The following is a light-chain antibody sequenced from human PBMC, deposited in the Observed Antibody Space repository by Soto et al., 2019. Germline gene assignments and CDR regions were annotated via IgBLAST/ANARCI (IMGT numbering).Light chain of an antibody. Sequence: EIVLTQSPAILSMSPGERATLSCRASQSVSSYLAWYQQKPGQAPRLLIYDASHRAAGVPARFSGSGSRTDFPLPISSLEPEDFAVYYCQQRRYWRVTFGQGTKVEIK. J-gene: IGKJ1*01. CDR1: QSVSSY. CDR3: QQRRYWRVT. CDR2: DAS. V-gene: IGKV3-11*01.